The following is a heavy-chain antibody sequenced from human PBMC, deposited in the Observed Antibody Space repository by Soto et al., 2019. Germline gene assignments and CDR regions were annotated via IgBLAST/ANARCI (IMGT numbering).Heavy chain of an antibody. J-gene: IGHJ4*02. D-gene: IGHD1-26*01. CDR2: ISGSGGST. CDR3: AKNSGDYREWGYFAY. CDR1: GLIFRSGA. Sequence: GGSLILSCAASGLIFRSGAMSWVLQAPGKGLEWVSAISGSGGSTYYADSVKGRFTISRDNSKNTLYLQMNSLRAEDTAVYYCAKNSGDYREWGYFAYRGQGALVTVSS. V-gene: IGHV3-23*01.